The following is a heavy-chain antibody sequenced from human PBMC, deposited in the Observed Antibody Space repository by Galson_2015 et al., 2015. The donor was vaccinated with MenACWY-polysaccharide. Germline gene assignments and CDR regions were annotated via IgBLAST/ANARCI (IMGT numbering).Heavy chain of an antibody. CDR2: MNPNSGNT. Sequence: SVKVSCKASGYTFTSYDINWVRQATGQGLEWMGWMNPNSGNTGYAQKFQGRVTMTRDTSISTAYMELSRLRSDDTAVYYCARDGPHYQPGNYGMDVWGQGTTVTVSS. CDR1: GYTFTSYD. J-gene: IGHJ6*02. D-gene: IGHD1-14*01. CDR3: ARDGPHYQPGNYGMDV. V-gene: IGHV1-8*01.